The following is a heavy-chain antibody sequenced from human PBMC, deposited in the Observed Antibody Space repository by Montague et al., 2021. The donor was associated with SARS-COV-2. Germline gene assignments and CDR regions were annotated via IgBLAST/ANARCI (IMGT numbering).Heavy chain of an antibody. CDR2: IYHSGTT. CDR1: GFSIGSGDY. V-gene: IGHV4-38-2*02. CDR3: VREKAGGLRNVYDI. Sequence: SETLSLTRTLSGFSIGSGDYWGWIRQPPGKGLEWIGSIYHSGTTXYNPGRQSRLTMSIDTSTNQFSLRLTSVTAADTAVFFCVREKAGGLRNVYDIWGQGTTVTVSS. J-gene: IGHJ3*02.